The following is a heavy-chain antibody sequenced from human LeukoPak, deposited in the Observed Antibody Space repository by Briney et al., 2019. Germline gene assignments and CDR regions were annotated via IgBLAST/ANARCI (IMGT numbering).Heavy chain of an antibody. J-gene: IGHJ5*02. V-gene: IGHV1-2*02. D-gene: IGHD2-2*01. CDR2: INPNSGGT. CDR3: ATVVPAAMGWFDL. CDR1: GYTFTGYY. Sequence: ASVKVSCKASGYTFTGYYMHWVRQAPGQGLEWMGWINPNSGGTNYAQKFQGRVTMTRDTSISTAYMELSRLRSDDTAVYYCATVVPAAMGWFDLWGQGTLVTVSS.